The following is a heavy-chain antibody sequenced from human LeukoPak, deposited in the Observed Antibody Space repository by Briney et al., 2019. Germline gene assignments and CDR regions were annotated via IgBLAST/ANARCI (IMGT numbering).Heavy chain of an antibody. J-gene: IGHJ4*02. CDR3: ARQYGPGYSSTWYFDY. CDR1: GGSFNDYF. D-gene: IGHD6-13*01. V-gene: IGHV4-34*01. Sequence: SETLSLTCAVYGGSFNDYFWSWIRQPPGKGLEWIGNIYYSGNTYYNPSLKSRVTISVDTSRNQFSLKLNSVTAADTAVYYCARQYGPGYSSTWYFDYWGQGTLVTVSS. CDR2: IYYSGNT.